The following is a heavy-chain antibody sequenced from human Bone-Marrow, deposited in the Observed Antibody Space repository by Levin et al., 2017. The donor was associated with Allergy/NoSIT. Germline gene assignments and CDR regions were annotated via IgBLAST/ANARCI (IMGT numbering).Heavy chain of an antibody. D-gene: IGHD3-10*01. CDR3: TRDWGWFGESDAFDI. V-gene: IGHV3-49*03. CDR2: IRSKAYGGTT. Sequence: QPGGSLRLSCTASGFTFGDYAMSWFRQAPGKGLEWVGFIRSKAYGGTTEYAASVKGRFTISRDDSKSIAYLQMNSLKTEDTAVYYCTRDWGWFGESDAFDIWGQGTMVTVSS. CDR1: GFTFGDYA. J-gene: IGHJ3*02.